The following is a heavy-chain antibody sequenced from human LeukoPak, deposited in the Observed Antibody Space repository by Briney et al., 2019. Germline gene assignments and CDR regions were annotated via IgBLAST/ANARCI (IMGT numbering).Heavy chain of an antibody. J-gene: IGHJ6*02. CDR3: ARIPIRYSSGWYYYYYGMDV. Sequence: PGGSLRLSCAASGFTFSDYYMSWIRQAPGKGLEWVSYISSSGSTIYYADSVKGRFTISRDNAKNSLYLQMNSLRAEDTAVYYCARIPIRYSSGWYYYYYGMDVWGQGTTVTVSS. D-gene: IGHD6-19*01. V-gene: IGHV3-11*01. CDR2: ISSSGSTI. CDR1: GFTFSDYY.